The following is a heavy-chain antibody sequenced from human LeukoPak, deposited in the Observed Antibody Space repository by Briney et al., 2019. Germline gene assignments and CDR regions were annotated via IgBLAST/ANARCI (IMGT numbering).Heavy chain of an antibody. Sequence: PGGSLRLSCAVSGFIFSRDSMNWVRQAPGKGLEWISYISHDSGIRYYADSVRGRFTISRDNARNSLYLQMHSLRAEDTAVYYCVRDNPRCCGVVPANIDDSWGQGTLVTVSS. V-gene: IGHV3-48*01. J-gene: IGHJ4*02. CDR3: VRDNPRCCGVVPANIDDS. CDR2: ISHDSGIR. CDR1: GFIFSRDS. D-gene: IGHD2-15*01.